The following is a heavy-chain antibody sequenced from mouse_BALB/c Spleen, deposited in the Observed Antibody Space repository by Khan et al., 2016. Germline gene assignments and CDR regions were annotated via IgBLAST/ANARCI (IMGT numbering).Heavy chain of an antibody. J-gene: IGHJ1*01. V-gene: IGHV9-3-1*01. CDR3: ARYRYYYGSSRYFDV. CDR2: INTYSGES. Sequence: QIQLVQSGPELKKPGKTVKISCKASGYTFTNYGMHWVKQAPGKGLKWMGWINTYSGESTYADDFKGRFAFYLETSANTAYLQINNLKNEDTATYCCARYRYYYGSSRYFDVWGAGTTVTVSS. D-gene: IGHD1-1*01. CDR1: GYTFTNYG.